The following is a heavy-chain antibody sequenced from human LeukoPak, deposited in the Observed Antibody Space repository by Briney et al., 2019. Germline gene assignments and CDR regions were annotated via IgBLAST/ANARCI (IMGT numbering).Heavy chain of an antibody. V-gene: IGHV4-4*07. Sequence: SETLSLTCTVSGGSISSYYWSWIRQPAGKGLEWIGRIYTSGSTNYNPSLKSRVTMSVDTSKNQFSLKLSSVTAADTAVYYCARVTGYSYGYAPYNWFDPWGQGTLVTVSS. CDR3: ARVTGYSYGYAPYNWFDP. CDR1: GGSISSYY. J-gene: IGHJ5*02. D-gene: IGHD5-18*01. CDR2: IYTSGST.